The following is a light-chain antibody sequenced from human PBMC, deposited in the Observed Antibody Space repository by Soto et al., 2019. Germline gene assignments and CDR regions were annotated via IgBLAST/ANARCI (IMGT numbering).Light chain of an antibody. J-gene: IGLJ1*01. V-gene: IGLV2-14*01. CDR2: EVT. CDR1: SSDVGFYNY. CDR3: LSFTTISTYS. Sequence: QSALTQPASVSAAPGQSITISCTGTSSDVGFYNYVSWYQHLPGKAPKLMIYEVTNRPSGVSDRFSGSKSGNTASLTISGLQAEDEADYYCLSFTTISTYSFGTGTKVTVL.